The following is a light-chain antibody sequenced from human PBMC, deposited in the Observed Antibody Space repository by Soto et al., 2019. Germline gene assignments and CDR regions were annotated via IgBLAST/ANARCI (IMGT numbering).Light chain of an antibody. J-gene: IGKJ3*01. CDR3: QQSYSXPFT. CDR1: QSISNH. CDR2: DAS. Sequence: DIQMTQSPSSLSASVGDRVTITFRACQSISNHLNLYQQKPGKAPKLLIYDASSLQSGVPSRFSGSGSGTDFTLTISSLQPEDFATYYFQQSYSXPFTSGPGTKVXI. V-gene: IGKV1-39*01.